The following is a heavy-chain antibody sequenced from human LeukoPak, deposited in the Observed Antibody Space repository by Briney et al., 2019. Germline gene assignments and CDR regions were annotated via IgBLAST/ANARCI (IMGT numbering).Heavy chain of an antibody. CDR3: ARPHFGSFNY. V-gene: IGHV3-7*01. CDR2: IKQDGTEK. Sequence: GVSLRLSCAASGFTFSSFWMSWVRQAPGKGLEWVANIKQDGTEKYDVDSVKGRFTISRDNAQNSLYLQMNGLRAEDTAVYYCARPHFGSFNYWGQGTLVTVSS. D-gene: IGHD3-10*01. J-gene: IGHJ4*02. CDR1: GFTFSSFW.